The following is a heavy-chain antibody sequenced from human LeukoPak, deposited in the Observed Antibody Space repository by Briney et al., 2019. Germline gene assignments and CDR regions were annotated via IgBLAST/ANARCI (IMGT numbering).Heavy chain of an antibody. CDR1: GFIFTDYW. D-gene: IGHD6-19*01. CDR3: ARFYFPEEHDRAWYEAH. Sequence: GGSLRLSCAASGFIFTDYWMHWVRQAPGKELVWVARIRGDGRATTYADSVKGRFTLSRAHAMHTVFLQMKSPRAEDKGIYYCARFYFPEEHDRAWYEAHWGPGIRVTVS. CDR2: IRGDGRAT. J-gene: IGHJ4*02. V-gene: IGHV3-74*01.